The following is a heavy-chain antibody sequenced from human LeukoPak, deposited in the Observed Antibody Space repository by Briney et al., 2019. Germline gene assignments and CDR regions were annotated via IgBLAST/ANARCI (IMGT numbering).Heavy chain of an antibody. CDR2: VNPGGDNT. V-gene: IGHV1-46*01. Sequence: ASVKVSCKASGYTFTGYYIHWVRQAPGQGLEWMGLVNPGGDNTDYAQNFQGRVTMTRDTSTSTVYMGLSSLRSEDTAVYYCARIRDGYNDAYDIWGQGTMVTVSS. CDR1: GYTFTGYY. D-gene: IGHD5-24*01. CDR3: ARIRDGYNDAYDI. J-gene: IGHJ3*02.